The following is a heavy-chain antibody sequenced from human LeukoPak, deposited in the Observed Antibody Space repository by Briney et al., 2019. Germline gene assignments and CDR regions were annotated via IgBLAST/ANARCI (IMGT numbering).Heavy chain of an antibody. CDR3: AKAAGQVVVAAHFDY. CDR2: ISYDGSNK. CDR1: GFTFSSYG. D-gene: IGHD2-15*01. V-gene: IGHV3-30*18. J-gene: IGHJ4*02. Sequence: GRSLRLSCAASGFTFSSYGMHWVRQAPGKGLEWVAVISYDGSNKYYADSVKGRFTISRDNSKNTLYLQMNSLRAEDTAVYYCAKAAGQVVVAAHFDYGGQGTLVTVSS.